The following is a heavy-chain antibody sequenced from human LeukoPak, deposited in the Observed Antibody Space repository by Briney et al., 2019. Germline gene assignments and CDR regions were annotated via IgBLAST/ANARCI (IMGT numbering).Heavy chain of an antibody. J-gene: IGHJ4*02. V-gene: IGHV1-18*01. CDR3: ARGQSSLLWFGELIPPNDY. D-gene: IGHD3-10*01. CDR2: ISAYNGNT. CDR1: GYTFTIYG. Sequence: ASVKVSCKASGYTFTIYGINWVRQAPGQGLEWMGWISAYNGNTNYAQKLQGRVTLTTDTSTSTAYMELSSLRSEDTAVYYCARGQSSLLWFGELIPPNDYWGQGTLVTVSS.